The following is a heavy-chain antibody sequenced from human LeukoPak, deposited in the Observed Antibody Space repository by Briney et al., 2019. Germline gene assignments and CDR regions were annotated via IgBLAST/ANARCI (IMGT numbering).Heavy chain of an antibody. J-gene: IGHJ4*02. V-gene: IGHV3-30*02. CDR1: GFTFSSYG. D-gene: IGHD3-3*01. CDR2: IRYDGSNK. Sequence: PGGSLRLSCAASGFTFSSYGMHWVRQAPGKGLEWVAFIRYDGSNKYYADSVKGRFTISRDNSKNTLYLQMSSLRAEDTAVYYCAKSRYGDFWSGYYIDYWGQGTLVTVSS. CDR3: AKSRYGDFWSGYYIDY.